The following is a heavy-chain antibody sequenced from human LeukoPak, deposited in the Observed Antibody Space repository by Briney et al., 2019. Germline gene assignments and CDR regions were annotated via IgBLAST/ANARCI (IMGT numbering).Heavy chain of an antibody. Sequence: SETLSLTCSVSGYSFTSGHYWGWIRQPPGKGLEWIANIYHTGSAHYNPSLKSRVTISVDTSKNQFSLSLSSVTAADTAVYYCARYCSSTTCYTRGGDYWGQGTLVTVSS. CDR1: GYSFTSGHY. J-gene: IGHJ4*02. V-gene: IGHV4-38-2*01. D-gene: IGHD2-2*02. CDR3: ARYCSSTTCYTRGGDY. CDR2: IYHTGSA.